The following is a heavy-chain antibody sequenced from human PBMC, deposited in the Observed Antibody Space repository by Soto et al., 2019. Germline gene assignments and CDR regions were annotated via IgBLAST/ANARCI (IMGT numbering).Heavy chain of an antibody. CDR1: GGTFSSYA. Sequence: SVKVSCKASGGTFSSYAISWVRQAPGQGLEWIGWIVVGSGNTNYAQKFQEGVTITRDMSTSTAYMELSSLRSEDTAVYYCAAAGRGYCSGGSCYSSSLYGMAVWGQGTTVTVSS. J-gene: IGHJ6*02. CDR3: AAAGRGYCSGGSCYSSSLYGMAV. CDR2: IVVGSGNT. D-gene: IGHD2-15*01. V-gene: IGHV1-58*02.